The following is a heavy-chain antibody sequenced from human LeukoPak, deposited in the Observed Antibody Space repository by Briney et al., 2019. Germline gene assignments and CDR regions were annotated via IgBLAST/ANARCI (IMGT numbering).Heavy chain of an antibody. V-gene: IGHV4-4*07. J-gene: IGHJ5*02. CDR1: GGSISSYY. D-gene: IGHD5-12*01. CDR2: IYTSGST. CDR3: ARVRRIGASLGWFDP. Sequence: SETLSLTCTVSGGSISSYYWSWIRQPAGKGLEWIGRIYTSGSTNYNPSLKSRVTISIDTSKNQFSLKLSSVTAADTAVYYCARVRRIGASLGWFDPWGQGTLVTVSS.